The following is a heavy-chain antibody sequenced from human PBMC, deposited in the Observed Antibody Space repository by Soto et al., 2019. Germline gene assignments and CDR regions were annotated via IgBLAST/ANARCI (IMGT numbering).Heavy chain of an antibody. D-gene: IGHD1-1*01. CDR2: MYHTGIT. CDR3: ARESYNESNVGYFDL. V-gene: IGHV4-4*02. CDR1: RGSISSSNW. Sequence: QVQLQESGPGLVKPSGTLSLTGAVSRGSISSSNWWSWVRQSPGKGLEWIGAMYHTGITNYSPSLKSRLTMLVDEYKSQFSVKLSSVTAADTAVYYCARESYNESNVGYFDLWGRGTLVSVSS. J-gene: IGHJ2*01.